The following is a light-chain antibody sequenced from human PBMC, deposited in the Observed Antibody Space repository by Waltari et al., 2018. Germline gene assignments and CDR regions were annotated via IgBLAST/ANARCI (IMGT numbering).Light chain of an antibody. CDR2: ELS. CDR3: MQRIEFPYT. J-gene: IGKJ2*01. V-gene: IGKV2-40*01. CDR1: QSLFHSDDGNTY. Sequence: DIVMTQTPLSLPVTLGEPASISCRSSQSLFHSDDGNTYLDWYLQKPGQSPQLLIYELSYRASGVPDRFSGSGSGTDFTLKISRVEAEDVGVYYCMQRIEFPYTFGQGTKLEIK.